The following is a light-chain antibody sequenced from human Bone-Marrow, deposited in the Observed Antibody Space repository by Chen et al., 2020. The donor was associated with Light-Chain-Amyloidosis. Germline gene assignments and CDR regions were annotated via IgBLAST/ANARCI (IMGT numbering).Light chain of an antibody. V-gene: IGLV3-25*03. CDR3: QSADSSGTYEVI. Sequence: SYELTQPPSVSVSPGQTARITCSGDDLPTKYAYWYQQKPGQAPVLVIHRDTERPSGISGRFSGASSGTTATLTSSGVQAEDEDDYHCQSADSSGTYEVIFGGGTKLTVL. J-gene: IGLJ2*01. CDR1: DLPTKY. CDR2: RDT.